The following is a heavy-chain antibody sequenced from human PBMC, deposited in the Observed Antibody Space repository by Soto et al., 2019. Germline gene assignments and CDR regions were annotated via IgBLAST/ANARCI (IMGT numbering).Heavy chain of an antibody. D-gene: IGHD3-22*01. J-gene: IGHJ4*02. V-gene: IGHV1-18*01. CDR1: GFPFSNSG. CDR2: ITVHNGNT. CDR3: ARQEVWLFLPDF. Sequence: VQLVQSGAEVKKPGASVKISCKASGFPFSNSGIAWVRQAPGQGFEWMAWITVHNGNTTYAQALQDRVTLTTDTSTNTAYMELRSLRSDDTAVYYCARQEVWLFLPDFWGQGTLVTVSS.